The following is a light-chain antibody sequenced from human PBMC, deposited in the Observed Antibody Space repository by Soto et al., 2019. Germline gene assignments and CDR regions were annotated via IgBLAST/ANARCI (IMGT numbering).Light chain of an antibody. V-gene: IGLV2-14*01. CDR1: SSDVGDYNF. Sequence: QSALTQPASVSGSPGQSITISCTGTSSDVGDYNFVSWYQQYPGKAPKLMIYDVSNRPSGVSNRFSGSKSGNTASLTISGLQAEDEADYYCSSYTSSSTGVFGAGTKLTVL. CDR3: SSYTSSSTGV. CDR2: DVS. J-gene: IGLJ1*01.